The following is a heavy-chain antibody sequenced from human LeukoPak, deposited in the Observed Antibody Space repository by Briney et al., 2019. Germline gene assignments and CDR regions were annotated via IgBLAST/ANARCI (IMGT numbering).Heavy chain of an antibody. J-gene: IGHJ5*02. D-gene: IGHD3-10*01. CDR2: ISAYNGNT. V-gene: IGHV1-18*01. Sequence: ASVKVSCKASGYTFTSYGISWVRQAPGQGLEWMGWISAYNGNTNYAQKLQGRVTMTPDTSTSTAYMELRSLRSDDTAVYYCARDNGSGITMVRASPGWFDPWGQGTLVTVSS. CDR1: GYTFTSYG. CDR3: ARDNGSGITMVRASPGWFDP.